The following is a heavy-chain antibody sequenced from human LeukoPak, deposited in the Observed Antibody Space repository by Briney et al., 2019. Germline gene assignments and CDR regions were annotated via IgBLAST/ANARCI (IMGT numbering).Heavy chain of an antibody. CDR3: ARGGPSVYCSSTSCSWWFDP. CDR2: INHSGST. J-gene: IGHJ5*02. Sequence: SETLSLTCAVYGGSFSGYYWSWIRQPPGKGLEWIGEINHSGSTNYNPSLKSRVTISVDTSKNQLSLKLGSVTAADTAVYYCARGGPSVYCSSTSCSWWFDPWGQGTLVTVSS. CDR1: GGSFSGYY. V-gene: IGHV4-34*01. D-gene: IGHD2-2*01.